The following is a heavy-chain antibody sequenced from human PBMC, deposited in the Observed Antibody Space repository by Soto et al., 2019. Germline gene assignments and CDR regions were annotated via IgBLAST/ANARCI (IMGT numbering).Heavy chain of an antibody. CDR2: ISAYNGNT. CDR1: GYTFTSYG. J-gene: IGHJ3*02. Sequence: ASVKVSCKASGYTFTSYGISWVRQAPGQGLEWMGWISAYNGNTNYAQKLQGRVTMTTDTSTSTAYMELRSLRSDDTAVYYCAVSDVVVPADMPDPEAFDIWGQGTMVTVSS. D-gene: IGHD2-2*01. V-gene: IGHV1-18*01. CDR3: AVSDVVVPADMPDPEAFDI.